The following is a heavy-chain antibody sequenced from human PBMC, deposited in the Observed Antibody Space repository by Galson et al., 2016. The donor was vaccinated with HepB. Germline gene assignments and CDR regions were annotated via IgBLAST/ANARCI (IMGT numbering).Heavy chain of an antibody. V-gene: IGHV1-69*15. Sequence: SCKASGGTFSNYGITWVRQAPGQGLEWMGRITPLFGTANYAQKFQGRVTITADESTTTVYMELSSLRSEDTAVYYCARGSEGIAVAGTGYFDLWGRGTLVTVSS. CDR2: ITPLFGTA. CDR3: ARGSEGIAVAGTGYFDL. D-gene: IGHD6-19*01. J-gene: IGHJ2*01. CDR1: GGTFSNYG.